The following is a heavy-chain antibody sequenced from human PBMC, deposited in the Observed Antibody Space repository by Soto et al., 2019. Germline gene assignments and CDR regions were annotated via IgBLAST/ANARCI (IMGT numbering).Heavy chain of an antibody. V-gene: IGHV1-69*12. D-gene: IGHD2-2*01. Sequence: QVQLVQSGAEVKKPGSSVKVSCKASGGTFSSYAISWVRQAPGQGLEWMGGIIPIFGTANYAQKFKGRVTITADESTSTADMKLSSLRSEDKAVYYCARGEGLLVPAAMGWCDPWGQGTLVTVSS. CDR2: IIPIFGTA. CDR1: GGTFSSYA. CDR3: ARGEGLLVPAAMGWCDP. J-gene: IGHJ5*02.